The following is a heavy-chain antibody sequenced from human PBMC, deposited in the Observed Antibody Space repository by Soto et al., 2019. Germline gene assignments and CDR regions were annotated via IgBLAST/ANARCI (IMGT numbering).Heavy chain of an antibody. CDR3: ARGGVGGTRKFEL. J-gene: IGHJ4*02. D-gene: IGHD3-10*01. Sequence: EVQLLDSGGDLVQPGGSLRLSCAASGFTFGAYGMGWVRQAPGKGLEWVSSVNARGSGGNTYYADSVRVRFTISRDDSKEALNLQMHSLTAEDTAVYYWARGGVGGTRKFELWGRGNLVTVAS. CDR1: GFTFGAYG. CDR2: VNARGSGGNT. V-gene: IGHV3-23*01.